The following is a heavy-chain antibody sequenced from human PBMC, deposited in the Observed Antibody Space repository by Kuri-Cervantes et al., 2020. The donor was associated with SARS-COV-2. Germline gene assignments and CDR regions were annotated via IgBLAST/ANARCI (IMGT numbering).Heavy chain of an antibody. D-gene: IGHD6-19*01. CDR2: INAGNGNT. CDR1: GYTFTGYY. Sequence: ASVKVSCKASGYTFTGYYMHWVRQAPGQRLEWMGWINAGNGNTKYSQKFQGRVTITRDTSASTAYMELSSLRSEDTAVYYCARGGGIGGAQWLVRSIDYWGQGTLVTVSS. CDR3: ARGGGIGGAQWLVRSIDY. V-gene: IGHV1-3*01. J-gene: IGHJ4*02.